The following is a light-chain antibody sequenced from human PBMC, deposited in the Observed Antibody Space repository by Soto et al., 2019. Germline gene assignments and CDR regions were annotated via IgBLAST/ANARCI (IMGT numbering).Light chain of an antibody. CDR3: ASKAGSSRHVV. V-gene: IGLV2-8*01. J-gene: IGLJ2*01. CDR2: EVI. Sequence: QSALTQPPSASGSPGQSVTISCNGSRSDIGDSNYVSWYQQHPRKAPRLIISEVINRPSGVPDRFSASKSGNTASLTISGLQAEDEADYYCASKAGSSRHVVFGGGTKVTVL. CDR1: RSDIGDSNY.